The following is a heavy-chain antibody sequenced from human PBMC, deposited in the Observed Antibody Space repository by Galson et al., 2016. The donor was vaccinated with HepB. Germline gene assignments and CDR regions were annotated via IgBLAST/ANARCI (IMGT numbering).Heavy chain of an antibody. CDR2: IYYSGST. V-gene: IGHV4-59*13. D-gene: IGHD3-10*01. Sequence: SETLSLTCTVSGGSISGYYCAWIRQPPGKGLEWIGYIYYSGSTNYNPSLKSRVTISVDTSKNQFSLKLSSVTAADTAVYYCASSYGSWSPYYYGLDVWGQGTTVTVSS. CDR1: GGSISGYY. J-gene: IGHJ6*02. CDR3: ASSYGSWSPYYYGLDV.